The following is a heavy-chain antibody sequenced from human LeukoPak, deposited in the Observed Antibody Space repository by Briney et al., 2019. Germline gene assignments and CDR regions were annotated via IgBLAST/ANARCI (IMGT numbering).Heavy chain of an antibody. D-gene: IGHD3-3*01. CDR1: GYSFTSYW. V-gene: IGHV5-51*01. CDR2: IYPGDSDT. J-gene: IGHJ6*02. Sequence: RGESLKISCKGSGYSFTSYWIGWVRQMPGKGLEWMGSIYPGDSDTRYSPSFQGQVTISADKSISTAYPQWSSLKASDTAMYYCARSSQHTYYDFWSGFFVDVWGQGTTVTISS. CDR3: ARSSQHTYYDFWSGFFVDV.